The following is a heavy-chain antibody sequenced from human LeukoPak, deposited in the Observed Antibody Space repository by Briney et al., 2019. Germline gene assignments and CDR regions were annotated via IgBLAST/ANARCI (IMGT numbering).Heavy chain of an antibody. CDR2: MNPNSGNT. Sequence: ASVKVSCKASGYTFTSYDINWARQATGQGLEWMGWMNPNSGNTGYAQKFQGRVTITRNTSISTAYMELSSLRSEDTAVYYCSRGAIAVASIDYWGQGTLVTVSS. D-gene: IGHD6-19*01. CDR1: GYTFTSYD. V-gene: IGHV1-8*03. J-gene: IGHJ4*02. CDR3: SRGAIAVASIDY.